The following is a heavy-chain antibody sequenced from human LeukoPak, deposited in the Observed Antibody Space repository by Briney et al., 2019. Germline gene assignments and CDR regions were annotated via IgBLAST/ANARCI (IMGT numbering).Heavy chain of an antibody. V-gene: IGHV4-59*01. J-gene: IGHJ4*02. CDR3: ARGADSSGYYSIFYFDY. Sequence: SETLSLTCTVSGGSISSYYWNWIRQRPRKGQEWFGYIYYSGSTNYNPSLKSRVTISVDTSKIQFSLKLSSVTAADTAVYYCARGADSSGYYSIFYFDYWGQGTLVTVSS. CDR1: GGSISSYY. CDR2: IYYSGST. D-gene: IGHD3-22*01.